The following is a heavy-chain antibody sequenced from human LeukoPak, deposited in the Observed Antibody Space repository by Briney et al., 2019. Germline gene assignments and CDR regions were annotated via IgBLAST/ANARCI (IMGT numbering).Heavy chain of an antibody. V-gene: IGHV3-30*02. CDR1: GFTFSRYG. D-gene: IGHD2-2*01. J-gene: IGHJ3*02. CDR3: AKDYLGYCSSTSCHDAFDI. CDR2: IRYDGSNT. Sequence: PGGSLRLSCAASGFTFSRYGMHWVRQAPGKGLEWLAFIRYDGSNTYYADSAKGRFTISTDNSKNTLYLQMNSLRAEDTAVYYCAKDYLGYCSSTSCHDAFDIWGQGTMVTVSS.